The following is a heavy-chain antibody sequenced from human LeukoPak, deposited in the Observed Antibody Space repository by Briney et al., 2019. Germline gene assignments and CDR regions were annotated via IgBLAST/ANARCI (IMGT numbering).Heavy chain of an antibody. CDR2: IYTSGST. J-gene: IGHJ4*02. CDR3: ARGRDGYNMNY. Sequence: RASETLSLTFTVSGGSISSYYWSWIRQPAGKGLEWIGRIYTSGSTNYNPSLKSRVTMSLDTSKNQFSLKLSSVTAADTAVYYCARGRDGYNMNYWGQGTMVTVSS. V-gene: IGHV4-4*07. D-gene: IGHD5-24*01. CDR1: GGSISSYY.